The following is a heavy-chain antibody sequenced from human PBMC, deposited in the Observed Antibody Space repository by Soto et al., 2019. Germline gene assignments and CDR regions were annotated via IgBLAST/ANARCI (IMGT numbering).Heavy chain of an antibody. J-gene: IGHJ4*02. V-gene: IGHV3-30*18. CDR1: GFTFSSYG. CDR2: ISYDGSNK. Sequence: GGSLRLSCAASGFTFSSYGMHWVRQAPGKGLEWVAVISYDGSNKYYADSVKGRFTISRDNSKNTLYLQMNSLRAEDTAVYYCAKVASLRFLEWLFSPLDYWGQGTLVTVSS. D-gene: IGHD3-3*01. CDR3: AKVASLRFLEWLFSPLDY.